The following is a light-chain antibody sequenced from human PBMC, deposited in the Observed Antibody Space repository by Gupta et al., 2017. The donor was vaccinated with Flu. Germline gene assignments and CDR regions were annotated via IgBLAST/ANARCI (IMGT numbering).Light chain of an antibody. V-gene: IGKV1-5*03. CDR1: QSISDW. CDR3: QQYSAWWT. J-gene: IGKJ1*01. CDR2: RAF. Sequence: VGDTVTITCRASQSISDWLAWYQQIPGKAPKLLIYRAFTLEGGVPSRFSGSGSGTEFSLTISSLQPDDIATYYCQQYSAWWTFGQGTKVEIK.